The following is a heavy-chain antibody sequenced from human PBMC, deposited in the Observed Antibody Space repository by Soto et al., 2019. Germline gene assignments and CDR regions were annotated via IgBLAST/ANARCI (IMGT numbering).Heavy chain of an antibody. Sequence: EVQLAESGGGLAQPGGSLRLSCAASGFTLSGYAMDWVRQAPGKGLEYVSGISSNGVGTYYANSVQGRFTISRDNSKNTVYLYMGSLRAEDMAVYYCARRARPDFYYMDVWGKGTTVTVS. J-gene: IGHJ6*03. CDR2: ISSNGVGT. D-gene: IGHD6-6*01. CDR1: GFTLSGYA. CDR3: ARRARPDFYYMDV. V-gene: IGHV3-64*01.